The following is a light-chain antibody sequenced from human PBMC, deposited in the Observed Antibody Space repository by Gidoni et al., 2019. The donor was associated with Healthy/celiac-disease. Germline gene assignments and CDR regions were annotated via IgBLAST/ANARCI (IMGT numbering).Light chain of an antibody. CDR2: GAS. CDR3: QQYNNWPGRA. V-gene: IGKV3-15*01. Sequence: EIVLTQSPATLSVSPGESATLSCRASQSVSSNLAWYQQKPGQAPRRLIYGASTRATGIPARFSGSGYGTEFTLTISSLQSEDFAVYYCQQYNNWPGRAFGQGTKVEIK. CDR1: QSVSSN. J-gene: IGKJ1*01.